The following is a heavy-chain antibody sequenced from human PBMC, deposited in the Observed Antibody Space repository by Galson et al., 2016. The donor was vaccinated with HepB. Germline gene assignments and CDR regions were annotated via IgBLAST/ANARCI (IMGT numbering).Heavy chain of an antibody. CDR1: GGSSSGYY. CDR3: ARDPMATRYYYYGMDV. CDR2: INHSGST. Sequence: TLSLTCAVYGGSSSGYYWSWIRQPPGKGLEWIGEINHSGSTNYNPSLKSRVTISVDTSKNQFSLKLSSVTAADTAVYYCARDPMATRYYYYGMDVWGQGTTVTVSS. J-gene: IGHJ6*02. D-gene: IGHD5-24*01. V-gene: IGHV4-34*01.